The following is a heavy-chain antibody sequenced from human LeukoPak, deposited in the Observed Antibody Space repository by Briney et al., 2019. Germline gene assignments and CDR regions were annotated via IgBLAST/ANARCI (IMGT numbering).Heavy chain of an antibody. CDR3: ASAYSSGYADAFDI. V-gene: IGHV4-4*07. Sequence: PSETLSLTCTVSGGSISSYYWSWTRQPAGKGLEWIGRIYTSGSTNYNPSLKSRVTISVDTSKNQFSLKLSSVTAADTAVYYCASAYSSGYADAFDIWGQGTMVTVSS. CDR1: GGSISSYY. D-gene: IGHD6-19*01. CDR2: IYTSGST. J-gene: IGHJ3*02.